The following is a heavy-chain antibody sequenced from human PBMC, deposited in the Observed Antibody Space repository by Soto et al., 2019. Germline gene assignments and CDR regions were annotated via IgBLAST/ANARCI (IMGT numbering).Heavy chain of an antibody. V-gene: IGHV1-69*13. J-gene: IGHJ6*02. CDR3: AREPRYYYGMDV. CDR1: GGTFSSYA. CDR2: IIPIFGTA. Sequence: SVKVSCKASGGTFSSYAISWVRQAPGQGLEWMGGIIPIFGTANYAQKFQGRVTITADESTSTAYMELSSLRSEDTAVYYRAREPRYYYGMDVWGQGTTVTVSS.